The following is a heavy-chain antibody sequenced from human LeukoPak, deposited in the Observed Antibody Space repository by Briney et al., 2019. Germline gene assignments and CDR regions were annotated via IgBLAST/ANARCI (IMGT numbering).Heavy chain of an antibody. CDR1: GFTFSNYA. V-gene: IGHV3-30-3*01. Sequence: GGSLRLSCAASGFTFSNYAMHWVRQAPGKGLEWLAVISYDGSNKYYADSVKGRFTISRDDSKNTLYLQMNSLRAEDTAVYYCAREGREVLLWFGESRPFDYWGQGTLVTVSS. J-gene: IGHJ4*02. CDR3: AREGREVLLWFGESRPFDY. CDR2: ISYDGSNK. D-gene: IGHD3-10*01.